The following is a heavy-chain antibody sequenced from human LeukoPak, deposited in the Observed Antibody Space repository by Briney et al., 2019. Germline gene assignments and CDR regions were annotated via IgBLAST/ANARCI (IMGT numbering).Heavy chain of an antibody. J-gene: IGHJ4*02. V-gene: IGHV3-23*01. CDR3: ANDYRSGSFHDF. Sequence: PSGGSLRLSCAASGFAFSSYAMSWVRQPPGKWLEWVSAISRRDDYTYYADSVKGRFTISRDSSKNTLYLQMNTLRAEDTAVYYCANDYRSGSFHDFWGQGTLVTVSS. CDR2: ISRRDDYT. CDR1: GFAFSSYA. D-gene: IGHD3-10*01.